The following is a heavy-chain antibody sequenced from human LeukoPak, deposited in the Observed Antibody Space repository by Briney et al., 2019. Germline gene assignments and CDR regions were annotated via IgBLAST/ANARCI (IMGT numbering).Heavy chain of an antibody. Sequence: SETLSLTCTVSGGSISSGDYYWGWVRQPPGRGLGWIGYIYYSGSTYYNPSLKSRVTISVDTSKNQFSLKLSSVTAADTAVYYCARRYGSGSWWLGGRVRTHYAFDIWGQGTMVTVSS. J-gene: IGHJ3*02. CDR2: IYYSGST. CDR1: GGSISSGDYY. V-gene: IGHV4-30-4*01. CDR3: ARRYGSGSWWLGGRVRTHYAFDI. D-gene: IGHD3-10*01.